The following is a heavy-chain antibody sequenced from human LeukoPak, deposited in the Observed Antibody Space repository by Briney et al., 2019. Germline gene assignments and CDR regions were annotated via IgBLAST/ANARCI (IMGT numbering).Heavy chain of an antibody. J-gene: IGHJ6*02. CDR1: GYTLTELS. Sequence: EASVKVSCKVSGYTLTELSMHWVRQAPGKGLEWMGGFDPEDGETIYAQKFQGRVTMTKDTSTDTAYMELSSLRSEDTAVYYCAKVRAVIYGMDVWGQGTTVTVSS. CDR2: FDPEDGET. CDR3: AKVRAVIYGMDV. V-gene: IGHV1-24*01. D-gene: IGHD6-19*01.